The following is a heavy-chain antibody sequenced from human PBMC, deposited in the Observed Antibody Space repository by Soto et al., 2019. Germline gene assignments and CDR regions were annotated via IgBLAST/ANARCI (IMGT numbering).Heavy chain of an antibody. D-gene: IGHD3-9*01. CDR2: ISAYNGNT. CDR3: ARGPRGYDILTGYYRLDYFDY. V-gene: IGHV1-18*04. CDR1: GYTFTSYG. J-gene: IGHJ4*02. Sequence: GASVKASCKASGYTFTSYGISWVRQAPGQGLEWMGWISAYNGNTNYAQKLQGRVTMTTDTSTSTAYMELRSLRSDDTAVYYCARGPRGYDILTGYYRLDYFDYWGQGTLVTVSS.